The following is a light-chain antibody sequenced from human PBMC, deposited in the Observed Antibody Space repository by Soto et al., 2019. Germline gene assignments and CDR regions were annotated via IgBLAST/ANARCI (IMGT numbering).Light chain of an antibody. Sequence: EIVMTQSPASLSVSPRETATLSCRASQSISRYLAWYQHKPGQAPRLLIHGASTRATGVPARFSASGSGTEFTLTISSLQSEDSAIYYCHQYNDWPRTFGQGTKMEI. V-gene: IGKV3-15*01. CDR3: HQYNDWPRT. J-gene: IGKJ1*01. CDR1: QSISRY. CDR2: GAS.